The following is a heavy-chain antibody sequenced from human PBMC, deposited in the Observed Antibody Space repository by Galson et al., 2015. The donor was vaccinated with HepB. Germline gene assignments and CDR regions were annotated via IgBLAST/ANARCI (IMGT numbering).Heavy chain of an antibody. D-gene: IGHD3-22*01. V-gene: IGHV5-51*01. Sequence: QSGAEVKKPGESLKISCQGSGYSFTSYWIAWVRQMPGKGLEWMGIIYPADSDVKYSPSFEGQVTISVDNSIRTAYLPWSSLKASDTATYYCARRNFPSSGSSLPHYFGYSSQGTFVTVSP. CDR3: ARRNFPSSGSSLPHYFGY. CDR2: IYPADSDV. J-gene: IGHJ4*02. CDR1: GYSFTSYW.